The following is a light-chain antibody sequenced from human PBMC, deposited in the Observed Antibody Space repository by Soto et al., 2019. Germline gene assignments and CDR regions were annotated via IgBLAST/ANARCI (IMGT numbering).Light chain of an antibody. V-gene: IGKV3-15*01. CDR3: QQYNNVGT. Sequence: EIVMTQSPATLSVSPGERATLSCRASQSVSSNLAWYQQKPGQAPRLLIYGASTRATCIPARFSGSGSGTEFTLTSSSRQSEDVAVYYCQQYNNVGTFGQGTKVEIK. CDR1: QSVSSN. J-gene: IGKJ1*01. CDR2: GAS.